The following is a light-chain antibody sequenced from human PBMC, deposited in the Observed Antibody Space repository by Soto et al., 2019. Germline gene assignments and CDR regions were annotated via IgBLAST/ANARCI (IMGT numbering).Light chain of an antibody. V-gene: IGKV1-39*01. CDR3: HQSFSKPYI. Sequence: DFQVTQSPSSLSASVGDRVTITCRASQRVNDYLNWYQQRPGKAPRLLIYAASTLHSGVPSRFSGSGFGTEFSLTIPSLQPEDFATYYCHQSFSKPYIFGQGTKLEI. CDR1: QRVNDY. J-gene: IGKJ2*01. CDR2: AAS.